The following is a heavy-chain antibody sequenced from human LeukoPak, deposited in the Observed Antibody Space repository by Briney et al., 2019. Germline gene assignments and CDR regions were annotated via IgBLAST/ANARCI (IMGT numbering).Heavy chain of an antibody. CDR3: ARVLAVVPAAGHFDY. J-gene: IGHJ4*02. Sequence: ASVKVSCKASGYTFTSYGISWVRQAPGQGLEWMGWISASNGNTNYAQKLQGRVTMTTDTSTSTAYMERRSLRSDDTAVYYCARVLAVVPAAGHFDYWGQGTLVTVSS. V-gene: IGHV1-18*01. CDR1: GYTFTSYG. CDR2: ISASNGNT. D-gene: IGHD2-2*01.